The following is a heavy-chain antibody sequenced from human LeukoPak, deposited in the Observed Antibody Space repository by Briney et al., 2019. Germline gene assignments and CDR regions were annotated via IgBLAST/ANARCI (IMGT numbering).Heavy chain of an antibody. J-gene: IGHJ4*02. CDR3: ARDPNYYYDSSGYPSGDY. CDR1: GFTFSSYG. Sequence: PGGSLRLSCAASGFTFSSYGMHWVRXAPGKXLEWVAVIWYDGSNKYYAESVKGRFTISRDNSKNTLYLQMNSLRAEDTAVYYCARDPNYYYDSSGYPSGDYWGQGTLVTVSS. CDR2: IWYDGSNK. V-gene: IGHV3-33*01. D-gene: IGHD3-22*01.